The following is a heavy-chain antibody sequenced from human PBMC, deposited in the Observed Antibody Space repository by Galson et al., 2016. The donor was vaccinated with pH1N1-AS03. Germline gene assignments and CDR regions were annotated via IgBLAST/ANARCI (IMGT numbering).Heavy chain of an antibody. D-gene: IGHD6-19*01. CDR2: ISNHGAAT. CDR1: GFTFTSHV. V-gene: IGHV3-23*01. CDR3: AREEGVAVAPRAFDP. J-gene: IGHJ5*02. Sequence: SLRLSCAASGFTFTSHVMSWVRQAPGMGLEWVSSISNHGAATYYADSVKGRFTISRDNSKNTLFLLMNSLRAEDTAVYYCAREEGVAVAPRAFDPGGQGTLVTVSS.